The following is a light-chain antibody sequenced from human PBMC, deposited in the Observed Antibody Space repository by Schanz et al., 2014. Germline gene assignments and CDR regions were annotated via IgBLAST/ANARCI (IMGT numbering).Light chain of an antibody. CDR2: DAS. J-gene: IGKJ4*01. CDR3: QQYKSYNS. V-gene: IGKV3-20*01. CDR1: QSVTRSQ. Sequence: EIVLTQSPGTLSLSPGERATLSCRASQSVTRSQLAWYQQKPGQAPRLLIYDASTRATGIPDRFSGSGSGTEFTLTISSLQSEDFATYYCQQYKSYNSFGGGTKVEI.